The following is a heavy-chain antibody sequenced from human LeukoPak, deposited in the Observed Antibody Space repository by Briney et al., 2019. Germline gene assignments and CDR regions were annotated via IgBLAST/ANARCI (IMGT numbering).Heavy chain of an antibody. Sequence: PGGSLRLSCAASGFTFGSIAMTWFRKAPGKGLEWVSAISGSGGSTYYADSVKGRFTISRDNSKNTLYLQMNSLRAEDTAVYYCAKDSHYAWGAYWGQGTLVTVSS. CDR3: AKDSHYAWGAY. V-gene: IGHV3-23*01. CDR2: ISGSGGST. J-gene: IGHJ4*02. D-gene: IGHD3-16*01. CDR1: GFTFGSIA.